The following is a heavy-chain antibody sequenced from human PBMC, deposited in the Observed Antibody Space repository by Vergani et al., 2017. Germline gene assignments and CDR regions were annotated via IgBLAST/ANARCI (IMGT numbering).Heavy chain of an antibody. D-gene: IGHD6-19*01. CDR1: GYTFTGYY. CDR2: INPNSGGT. V-gene: IGHV1-2*02. J-gene: IGHJ6*02. CDR3: ARHGGSGAVALWGSYYGMDV. Sequence: QVQLVQSGAEVKKPGASVSVSCKASGYTFTGYYMHWVRQAPGQGLEWMGWINPNSGGTYYAQKFQGRVTMTRDTSISTAYMELSRLRSDDTAMYYCARHGGSGAVALWGSYYGMDVWGQGTTVTVSS.